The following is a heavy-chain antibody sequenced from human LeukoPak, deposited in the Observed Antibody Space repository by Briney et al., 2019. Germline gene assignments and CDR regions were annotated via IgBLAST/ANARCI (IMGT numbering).Heavy chain of an antibody. V-gene: IGHV4-30-4*01. CDR2: IYHTGST. CDR3: ARISCGGSTCYLGY. Sequence: SQTLSLTCTVSGGSISSGDYYWSWIRQSPGKGLESIAYIYHTGSTYYSPSLKSRVIISVDTSKNQFSLKLSSVTAADTAVYYCARISCGGSTCYLGYWGQGTLVTVSS. D-gene: IGHD2-15*01. CDR1: GGSISSGDYY. J-gene: IGHJ4*02.